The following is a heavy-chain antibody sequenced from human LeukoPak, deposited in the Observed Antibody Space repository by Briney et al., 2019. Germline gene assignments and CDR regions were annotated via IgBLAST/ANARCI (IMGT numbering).Heavy chain of an antibody. CDR2: IYYSGST. J-gene: IGHJ6*02. Sequence: SETLSLTCTVSGGSITSYYWSWIRQPPGKGLEWIGFIYYSGSTNYNPSLKSRLTISVDTSKNQFSLKMRPVTAADTAVYYCATDSRSWDGYYYGMDVWGQGTTVTVSS. CDR1: GGSITSYY. CDR3: ATDSRSWDGYYYGMDV. V-gene: IGHV4-59*08. D-gene: IGHD6-13*01.